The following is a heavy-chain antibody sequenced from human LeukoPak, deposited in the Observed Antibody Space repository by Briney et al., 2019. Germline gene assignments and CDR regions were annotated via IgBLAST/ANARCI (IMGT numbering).Heavy chain of an antibody. V-gene: IGHV3-9*03. CDR3: AKDKGDFWSGYPMDV. D-gene: IGHD3-3*01. CDR2: INWNSAKI. CDR1: GFSFDDYA. Sequence: PGGSLRLSCAASGFSFDDYAMHWVRQAPGKGLEWVSGINWNSAKIGYADSVKGRFKISRENAKNSLYLQMNSTRAEDMALYYCAKDKGDFWSGYPMDVWGKGTTVTVSS. J-gene: IGHJ6*03.